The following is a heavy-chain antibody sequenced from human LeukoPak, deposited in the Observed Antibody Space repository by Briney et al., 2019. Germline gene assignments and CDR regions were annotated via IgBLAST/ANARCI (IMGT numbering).Heavy chain of an antibody. CDR2: IIPMLGIA. J-gene: IGHJ4*02. Sequence: SLKVSSKAPGGTFSSNTISWVPQAPGQGREWMGTIIPMLGIANYAQKCQGRVTITADKSTSTAYMELSSLRSEDTAVYYCASPKLRGCSGGSCYLEVFNYWGQGTLVTVSS. V-gene: IGHV1-69*02. CDR1: GGTFSSNT. D-gene: IGHD2-15*01. CDR3: ASPKLRGCSGGSCYLEVFNY.